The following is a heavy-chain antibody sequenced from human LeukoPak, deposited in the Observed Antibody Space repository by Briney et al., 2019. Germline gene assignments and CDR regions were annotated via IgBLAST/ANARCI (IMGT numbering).Heavy chain of an antibody. J-gene: IGHJ4*02. V-gene: IGHV1-46*01. Sequence: ASVKVSCKASGYTFTLYYMHWVRQAPGQGLEWMAIVSPSSGITTYGQKFQGRVAVTRDTSTSTVYMELRSLRSEDTAVYYCARDPRDYTNSLEFHYWGQGTLITVSS. D-gene: IGHD4-11*01. CDR2: VSPSSGIT. CDR1: GYTFTLYY. CDR3: ARDPRDYTNSLEFHY.